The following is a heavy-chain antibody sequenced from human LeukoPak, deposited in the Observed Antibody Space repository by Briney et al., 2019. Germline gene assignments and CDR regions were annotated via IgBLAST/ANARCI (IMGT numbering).Heavy chain of an antibody. J-gene: IGHJ3*02. CDR2: ITYDGSNK. D-gene: IGHD3-10*01. Sequence: PGRSLRLSCAASGFTFSSYAMHWVRQAPGKGLEWVAVITYDGSNKDYVDSVKGRFTISRDNAKNSLYLQMNSLRAEDTAVYYCARDADFGEDAFDIWGQGTMVTVSS. CDR1: GFTFSSYA. V-gene: IGHV3-30*03. CDR3: ARDADFGEDAFDI.